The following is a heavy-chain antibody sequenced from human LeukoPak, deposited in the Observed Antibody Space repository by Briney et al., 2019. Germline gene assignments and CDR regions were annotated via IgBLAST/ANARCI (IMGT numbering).Heavy chain of an antibody. Sequence: SETLSLTCTVSGGSISSYYWSWIRQPPGKGLEWIGYIYYSGSTNYSPSLKSRVTISVDTSKNQFSLKLSSVTAADTAVYYCAITTGTGFDYWGQGTLVTVSS. CDR1: GGSISSYY. V-gene: IGHV4-59*01. CDR2: IYYSGST. J-gene: IGHJ4*02. D-gene: IGHD1-1*01. CDR3: AITTGTGFDY.